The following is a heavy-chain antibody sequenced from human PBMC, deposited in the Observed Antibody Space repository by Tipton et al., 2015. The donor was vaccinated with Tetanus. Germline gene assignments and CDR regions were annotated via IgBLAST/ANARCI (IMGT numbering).Heavy chain of an antibody. CDR2: ISGGGGSS. V-gene: IGHV3-23*03. D-gene: IGHD6-13*01. J-gene: IGHJ3*01. Sequence: SLRLSCAASGFTFTDYALTWVRQAPGKGLEWASLISGGGGSSYYAYSVKGRFTISRDNSKNTLSLQMDSLRAEDTAVYYCAAAGAGAFDLWGQGTMVTVSS. CDR1: GFTFTDYA. CDR3: AAAGAGAFDL.